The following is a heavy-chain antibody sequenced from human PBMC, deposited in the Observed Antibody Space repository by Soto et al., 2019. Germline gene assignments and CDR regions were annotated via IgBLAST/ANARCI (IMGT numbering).Heavy chain of an antibody. J-gene: IGHJ4*02. CDR1: GYTFTSYG. D-gene: IGHD3-9*01. CDR2: ISACNGNT. Sequence: GASVKVSCKASGYTFTSYGISWVRQAPGQGLEWMGWISACNGNTNYAQKLQGSVTMTTDTSTSTAYMELRSLRSDDTAVYYCARQVPYYDILTGYDDYYFDYWGQGTLVTVSS. V-gene: IGHV1-18*01. CDR3: ARQVPYYDILTGYDDYYFDY.